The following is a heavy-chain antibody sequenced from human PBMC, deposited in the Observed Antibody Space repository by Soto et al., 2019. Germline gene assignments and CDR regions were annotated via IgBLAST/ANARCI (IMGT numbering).Heavy chain of an antibody. Sequence: PSENLSLTSTSPPDSLGHYYWTCTRQPAGKGLEWLGHIYAHGGPTYNPSLKSRVTLSLDTSNNQVSLNLASVTAMATAVFYCVRTRGSARSSHYSGQALLGTVST. V-gene: IGHV4-4*07. J-gene: IGHJ4*02. CDR2: IYAHGGP. CDR1: PDSLGHYY. CDR3: VRTRGSARSSHY. D-gene: IGHD5-12*01.